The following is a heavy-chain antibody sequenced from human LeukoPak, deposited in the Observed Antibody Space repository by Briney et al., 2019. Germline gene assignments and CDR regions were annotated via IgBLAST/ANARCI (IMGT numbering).Heavy chain of an antibody. CDR3: ARDQARGVNVKYYFDY. CDR1: GDSVSSNSAA. CDR2: TYYRSKWYN. V-gene: IGHV6-1*01. D-gene: IGHD3-10*01. Sequence: SQTLTLTCAITGDSVSSNSAAWNWIRQSPSRGLEWLGRTYYRSKWYNDYAVSVKSRITINPDTSKNQFSLQLNSVTPEDTAVYYCARDQARGVNVKYYFDYWGQGTLVTVSS. J-gene: IGHJ4*02.